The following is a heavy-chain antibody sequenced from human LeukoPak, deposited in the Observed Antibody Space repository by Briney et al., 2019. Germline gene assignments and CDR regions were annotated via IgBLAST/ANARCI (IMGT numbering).Heavy chain of an antibody. CDR2: IWYGGSNK. V-gene: IGHV3-33*01. CDR3: ASGEQPHP. J-gene: IGHJ5*02. Sequence: TGGSLRLSCAASGFTFSSYGMHWVRQAPGKGLEWVAVIWYGGSNKYYADSVKGRFTISRENSKNTLYLKMNSLRAEDTAVYYCASGEQPHPWGQGTLVTVSS. D-gene: IGHD1/OR15-1a*01. CDR1: GFTFSSYG.